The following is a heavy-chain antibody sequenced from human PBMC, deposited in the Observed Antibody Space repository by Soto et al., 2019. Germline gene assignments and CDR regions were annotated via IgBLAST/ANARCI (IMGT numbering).Heavy chain of an antibody. D-gene: IGHD1-26*01. CDR2: ISYDGSNK. J-gene: IGHJ4*02. V-gene: IGHV3-30*18. Sequence: QVQLVESGGGVVQPGRSLRLSCAASGFTFSSYGMHWVRQAPGKGLEWVAVISYDGSNKYYADSVKGRFTISRDNSKNTLYLQMNSLRAEDTAVCYCAKETASIVGATGPDYWGQGTLVTVSS. CDR1: GFTFSSYG. CDR3: AKETASIVGATGPDY.